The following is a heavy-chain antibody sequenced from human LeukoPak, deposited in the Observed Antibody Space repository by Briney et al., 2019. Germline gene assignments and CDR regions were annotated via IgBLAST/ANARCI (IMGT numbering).Heavy chain of an antibody. CDR3: ARAGIAVAGTFPLDY. CDR1: GFTFSSYS. Sequence: GGSLRLSCAASGFTFSSYSMNWVRQAPGKGLEWVSSISSSSSYIYYADSVKGRFTISRDNAKNSLYLQMNSLRAEDTAVYYCARAGIAVAGTFPLDYWGQGTLVTVSS. J-gene: IGHJ4*02. D-gene: IGHD6-19*01. V-gene: IGHV3-21*04. CDR2: ISSSSSYI.